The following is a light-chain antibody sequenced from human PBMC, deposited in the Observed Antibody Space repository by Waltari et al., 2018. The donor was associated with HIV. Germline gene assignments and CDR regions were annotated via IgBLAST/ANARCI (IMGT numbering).Light chain of an antibody. Sequence: QSALTQPASVSGSPGQSITISCTGTSSDVGDYNYVPWYQQHPGKAPKLIIYDVSNRPSGVSNRFSGSKSGNTASLTISGLQTEDEADYYCSPYTSSSTRVFGTGTKVTVL. CDR3: SPYTSSSTRV. J-gene: IGLJ1*01. CDR2: DVS. CDR1: SSDVGDYNY. V-gene: IGLV2-14*01.